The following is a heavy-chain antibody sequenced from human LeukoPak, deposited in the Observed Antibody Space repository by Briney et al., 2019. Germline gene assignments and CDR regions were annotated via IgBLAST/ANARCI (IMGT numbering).Heavy chain of an antibody. J-gene: IGHJ4*02. V-gene: IGHV4-34*01. D-gene: IGHD3-22*01. CDR3: ASVYDSSGYYPF. Sequence: SETLSLTCTVSGGSISGYYWSWIRQPPGKGLEWIGEINHSGSTNYNPSLKSRVTISVDTSKNQFSLKLSSVTAADTAVYYCASVYDSSGYYPFWGQGTLVTVSS. CDR2: INHSGST. CDR1: GGSISGYY.